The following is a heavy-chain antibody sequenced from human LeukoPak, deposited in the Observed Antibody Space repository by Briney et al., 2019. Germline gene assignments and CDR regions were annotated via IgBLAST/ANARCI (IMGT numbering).Heavy chain of an antibody. CDR3: ARDNDYGDRGNWFDP. CDR1: GGPISSYY. Sequence: SETLSLTCTVSGGPISSYYWSWIRQPAGKGLEWIGRIYTSGSTNYNPSLKSRVTMSVDTSKNQFSLKLSSVTAADTAVYYCARDNDYGDRGNWFDPWGQGTLVTVSS. V-gene: IGHV4-4*07. D-gene: IGHD4-17*01. CDR2: IYTSGST. J-gene: IGHJ5*02.